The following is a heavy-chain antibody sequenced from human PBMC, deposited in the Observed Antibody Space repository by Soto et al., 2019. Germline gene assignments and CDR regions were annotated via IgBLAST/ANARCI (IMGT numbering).Heavy chain of an antibody. V-gene: IGHV4-31*03. CDR2: IYYRWST. D-gene: IGHD3-22*01. CDR3: ASDPGTMIVVVTRPYWYFDL. J-gene: IGHJ2*01. Sequence: QVKLQESGPGLVKPSQTLSLTCTVSGGSISSGGYYWSWIRQHPGKGLEWIGYIYYRWSTYYNPSLKSRVTTAVETSKNQFSLKLSSVTAADTAVYYCASDPGTMIVVVTRPYWYFDLWGRGTLVTVSS. CDR1: GGSISSGGYY.